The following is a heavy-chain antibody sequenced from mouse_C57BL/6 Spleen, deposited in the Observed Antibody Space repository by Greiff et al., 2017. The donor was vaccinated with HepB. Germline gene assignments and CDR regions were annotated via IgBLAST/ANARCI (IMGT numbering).Heavy chain of an antibody. J-gene: IGHJ4*01. V-gene: IGHV2-9-1*01. CDR1: GFSLTSYA. CDR2: IWTGGGT. Sequence: VNVVESGPGLVAPSQRLSITCTVSGFSLTSYAISWVRQPPGKGLEWLGVIWTGGGTNYNSALKSRLSISKDNSKSQVFLKMNSLQTDDTARYYCAILLFYAMDYWGQGTSVTVSS. CDR3: AILLFYAMDY. D-gene: IGHD2-10*01.